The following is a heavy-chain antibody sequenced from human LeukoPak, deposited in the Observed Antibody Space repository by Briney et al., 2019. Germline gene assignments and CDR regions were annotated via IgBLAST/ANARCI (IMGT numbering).Heavy chain of an antibody. CDR2: ISIGDGRT. D-gene: IGHD2-15*01. Sequence: ASVKVSCKASGYTFTKYGITWVRQAPGQGLEWMGWISIGDGRTHYGRKFQDRVSMTREMSSNTAFLELSSLRSDDTAFYFCSRSYYSSSWYYFDHWGQGTLVTVSS. J-gene: IGHJ4*02. CDR3: SRSYYSSSWYYFDH. V-gene: IGHV1-18*01. CDR1: GYTFTKYG.